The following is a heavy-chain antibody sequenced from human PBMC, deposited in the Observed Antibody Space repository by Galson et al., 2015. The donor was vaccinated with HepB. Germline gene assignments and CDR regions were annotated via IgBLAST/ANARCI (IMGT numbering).Heavy chain of an antibody. V-gene: IGHV1-24*01. CDR2: LDPEDGET. CDR3: ATAALMEVAAAGTWFDS. Sequence: SVKVSCKVSGYTFTELSIHWIRQAPGKGLEWMGGLDPEDGETIYAQKFQGRVSMTEDTSTDTAYMELSSLRSDDTAVYYCATAALMEVAAAGTWFDSWGQGALVTVSS. CDR1: GYTFTELS. J-gene: IGHJ5*01. D-gene: IGHD6-13*01.